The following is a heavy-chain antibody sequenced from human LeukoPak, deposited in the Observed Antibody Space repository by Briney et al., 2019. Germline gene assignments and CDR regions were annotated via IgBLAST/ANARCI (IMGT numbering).Heavy chain of an antibody. CDR1: GFTFSSYG. V-gene: IGHV3-21*01. CDR2: ISSGSTYM. D-gene: IGHD6-6*01. J-gene: IGHJ3*02. Sequence: GGSLRLSCTVSGFTFSSYGMNWVRQAPGKGLEWVSSISSGSTYMYYADSVKGRFTISRDNAQNSMYLQMNSLRAEDTAVYYCGRVGGRSKAAKGDAFDIWGQGTMVTVSS. CDR3: GRVGGRSKAAKGDAFDI.